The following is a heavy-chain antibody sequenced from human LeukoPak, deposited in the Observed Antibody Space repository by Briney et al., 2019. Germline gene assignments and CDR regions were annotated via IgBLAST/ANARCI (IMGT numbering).Heavy chain of an antibody. D-gene: IGHD3-22*01. V-gene: IGHV4-34*01. Sequence: PSETLSLTCAVYGGSFSGYYWSWIRQPPGKGLEWIGEINHSGSTNYNPSLKSRVTISVDTSKNQFSLKLSSVTAADTAVYYCARHFRDYYDSSGYCYESSAFDIWGQGTMVTVSS. J-gene: IGHJ3*02. CDR1: GGSFSGYY. CDR2: INHSGST. CDR3: ARHFRDYYDSSGYCYESSAFDI.